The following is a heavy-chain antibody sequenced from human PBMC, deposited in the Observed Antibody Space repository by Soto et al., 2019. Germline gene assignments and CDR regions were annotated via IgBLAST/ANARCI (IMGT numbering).Heavy chain of an antibody. J-gene: IGHJ4*02. CDR1: GFTFDNFA. Sequence: EVRLLESGGGLEQPGGSLRLSCTTSGFTFDNFAMSWVRQAPGRGLEWVLAISGGGGGTYYADSVKGRFIISRDNSKNTVYLQVNGLRTEDTAVYYCAKDVHYDSSGGLDYWGQGTLVTVSS. D-gene: IGHD3-22*01. CDR2: ISGGGGGT. CDR3: AKDVHYDSSGGLDY. V-gene: IGHV3-23*01.